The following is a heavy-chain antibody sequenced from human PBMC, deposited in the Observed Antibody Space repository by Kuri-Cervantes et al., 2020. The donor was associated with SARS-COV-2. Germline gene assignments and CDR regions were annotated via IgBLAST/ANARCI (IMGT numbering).Heavy chain of an antibody. V-gene: IGHV1-3*01. CDR3: ARDLIPLSDIVVVTAIPPYYYYGMDV. J-gene: IGHJ6*02. CDR2: IDAGDT. D-gene: IGHD2-21*02. Sequence: ASVKVSCKASGYTFSSNAIHWVRQAPGQRLEWMGWIDAGDTKYSQKFQGRFTMTRDKSTSTAYMELSSLRSEDTAVYYCARDLIPLSDIVVVTAIPPYYYYGMDVWGQGTTVTVSS. CDR1: GYTFSSNA.